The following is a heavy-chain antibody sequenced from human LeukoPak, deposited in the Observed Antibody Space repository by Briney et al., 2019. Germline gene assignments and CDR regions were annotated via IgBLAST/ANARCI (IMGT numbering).Heavy chain of an antibody. D-gene: IGHD3-10*01. CDR2: ISGSGGST. V-gene: IGHV3-23*01. CDR1: GFTCSSYA. J-gene: IGHJ4*02. Sequence: QTGGSLRRSCAASGFTCSSYAMSWVRQAPGQGLEWVSAISGSGGSTYYADSVKGRFTISRANSKNTLYLQMNSMRAEDTAVYYCAKDRFIFDYWGQGTLVTVSS. CDR3: AKDRFIFDY.